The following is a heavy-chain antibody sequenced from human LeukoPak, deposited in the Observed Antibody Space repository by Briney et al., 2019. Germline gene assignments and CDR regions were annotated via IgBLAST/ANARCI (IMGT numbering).Heavy chain of an antibody. CDR3: AREDDDWGPNTLHA. J-gene: IGHJ3*01. Sequence: TGGSLRLSCAASGFTFSSHSMNWVRQAPGKGLEWLSYIDSGSGNIYYRDSVKGRFTISRDNAQDSLYLQMDSLRDEDTAVYYCAREDDDWGPNTLHAWGQGTVVTVSS. CDR1: GFTFSSHS. CDR2: IDSGSGNI. V-gene: IGHV3-48*02. D-gene: IGHD7-27*01.